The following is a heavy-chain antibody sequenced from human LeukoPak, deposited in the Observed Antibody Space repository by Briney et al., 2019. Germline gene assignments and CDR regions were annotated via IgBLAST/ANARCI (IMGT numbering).Heavy chain of an antibody. CDR1: GYTFTGYY. CDR2: ISAYNGNT. D-gene: IGHD2-2*01. Sequence: ASVKVSCKASGYTFTGYYMHWVRQAPGQGLEWMGWISAYNGNTNYAQKLQGRVTMTTDTSTSTAYMELRSLRSDDTAVYYCARGMEAAAIYYFDYWGQGTLVTVSS. CDR3: ARGMEAAAIYYFDY. V-gene: IGHV1-18*04. J-gene: IGHJ4*02.